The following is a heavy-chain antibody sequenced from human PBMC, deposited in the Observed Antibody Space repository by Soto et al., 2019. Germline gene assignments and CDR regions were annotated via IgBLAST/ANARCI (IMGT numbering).Heavy chain of an antibody. D-gene: IGHD2-21*01. J-gene: IGHJ4*02. CDR3: VRFASCCGDCEYDY. Sequence: EVQLLETGGGLVQPGGSLRLSCVASGFTFSTYGMSWVRQAPGMGLEWVSSISSRDDRAYYADSVKGRFTISRDNSRNTMYLQMNTLRADDTAVYYCVRFASCCGDCEYDYWGQGTLVTVSS. V-gene: IGHV3-23*01. CDR1: GFTFSTYG. CDR2: ISSRDDRA.